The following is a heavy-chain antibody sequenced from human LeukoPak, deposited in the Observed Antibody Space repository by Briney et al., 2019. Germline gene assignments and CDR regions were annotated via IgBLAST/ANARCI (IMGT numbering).Heavy chain of an antibody. CDR3: AKALYKYGDYSSGAFDI. CDR2: ISWNSGSI. J-gene: IGHJ3*02. D-gene: IGHD4-17*01. CDR1: GFTFSSYG. Sequence: PGRSLRLSCAASGFTFSSYGMHWVRQAPGKGLEWVSGISWNSGSIGYADSVKGRFTISRDNAKNSLYLQMNSLRAEDMALYYCAKALYKYGDYSSGAFDIWGQGTMVTVSS. V-gene: IGHV3-9*03.